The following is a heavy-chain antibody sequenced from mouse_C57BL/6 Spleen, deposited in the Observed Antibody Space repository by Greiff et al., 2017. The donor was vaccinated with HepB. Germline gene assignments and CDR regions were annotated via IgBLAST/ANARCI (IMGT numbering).Heavy chain of an antibody. CDR2: IYPSDSET. V-gene: IGHV1-61*01. J-gene: IGHJ4*01. CDR3: ARSNSNSYYYAMDY. D-gene: IGHD2-5*01. CDR1: GYTFTSYW. Sequence: VQLQQSGAELVRPGSSVKLSCKASGYTFTSYWMDWVKQRPGQGLEWIGNIYPSDSETHYNQKFKDKATLTVDKSSSTAYMQLSSLTSEDSAVYYCARSNSNSYYYAMDYWGQGTSVTVSS.